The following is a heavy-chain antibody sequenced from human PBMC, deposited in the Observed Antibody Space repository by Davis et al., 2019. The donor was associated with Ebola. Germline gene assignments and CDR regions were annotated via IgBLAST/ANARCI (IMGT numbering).Heavy chain of an antibody. CDR2: ISSSSSTI. CDR3: VRAAGSGYYWVD. D-gene: IGHD5-12*01. V-gene: IGHV3-48*01. J-gene: IGHJ4*02. CDR1: GFTFSSYS. Sequence: GGSLRLSCAASGFTFSSYSMNWVRQAPGKGLEWVSYISSSSSTIYYADSVKGRFNLSRDNAKNSMYLQMNSLRVEDTAVYYCVRAAGSGYYWVDWGQGTLVTVSS.